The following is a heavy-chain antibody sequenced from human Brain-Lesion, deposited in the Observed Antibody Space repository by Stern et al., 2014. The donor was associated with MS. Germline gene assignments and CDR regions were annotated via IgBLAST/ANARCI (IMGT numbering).Heavy chain of an antibody. J-gene: IGHJ4*02. D-gene: IGHD1-26*01. Sequence: QVQLQESGPGLVKPSATLSLTCTVSGGSISSSTYYWAWIRQPPGMGLEWFGNIYYSGSTYYNPSRKSRVTISVNMSKNQFSLKLSSVTAADTAIYYCARHDSVPRPSQLYSARDRGPGYFDYWGQGTLVTVSS. CDR3: ARHDSVPRPSQLYSARDRGPGYFDY. CDR1: GGSISSSTYY. CDR2: IYYSGST. V-gene: IGHV4-39*01.